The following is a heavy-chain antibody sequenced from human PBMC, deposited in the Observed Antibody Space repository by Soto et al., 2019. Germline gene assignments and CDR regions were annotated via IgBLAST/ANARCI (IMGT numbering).Heavy chain of an antibody. V-gene: IGHV3-30-3*01. Sequence: QVQLVESGGGVVQPGRSLRLSSAASGFTFSSYAMHWVRQAPGKGLEWVAVISYDGSNKYYADSVKGRFTISRDNSKNTLYLQMNSLRAEDTAVYYCARDLRLGELSLLDYWGQGTLVTVSS. CDR2: ISYDGSNK. J-gene: IGHJ4*02. D-gene: IGHD3-16*02. CDR1: GFTFSSYA. CDR3: ARDLRLGELSLLDY.